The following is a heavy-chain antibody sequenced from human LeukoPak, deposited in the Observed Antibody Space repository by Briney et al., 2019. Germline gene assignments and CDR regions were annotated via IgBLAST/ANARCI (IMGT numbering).Heavy chain of an antibody. Sequence: GGSLRLSCAASGFTFSSYGMSWVRQAPGKGLEWVSAISGSGGSTYYADSVKGRFTISRDNSKNTLYLQMNSLRAEDTAVYYCAKGGGDGYDLYYFDYWGQGTLVTVSS. V-gene: IGHV3-23*01. J-gene: IGHJ4*02. CDR3: AKGGGDGYDLYYFDY. CDR1: GFTFSSYG. D-gene: IGHD5-24*01. CDR2: ISGSGGST.